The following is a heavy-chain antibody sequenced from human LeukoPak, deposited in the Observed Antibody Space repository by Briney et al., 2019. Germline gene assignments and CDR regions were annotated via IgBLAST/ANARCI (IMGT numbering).Heavy chain of an antibody. J-gene: IGHJ4*02. CDR2: TNPSGGST. CDR3: ARGRVTAIFDY. D-gene: IGHD2-21*02. CDR1: GYTFTSYY. Sequence: ASVKVSCKASGYTFTSYYMHWVRQAPGQGLEWMGITNPSGGSTSYAQKFQGRVTMTRDMSTSTVYMELRSLRSEDTAAYYCARGRVTAIFDYWGQGTLVTVSS. V-gene: IGHV1-46*01.